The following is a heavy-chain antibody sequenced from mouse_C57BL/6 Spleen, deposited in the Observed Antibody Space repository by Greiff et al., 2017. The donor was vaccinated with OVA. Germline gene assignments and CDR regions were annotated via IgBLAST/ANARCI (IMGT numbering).Heavy chain of an antibody. CDR3: ARSTTVVAKDY. D-gene: IGHD1-1*01. J-gene: IGHJ2*01. CDR2: INPNNGGT. Sequence: EVKLQQSGPELVKPGASVKISCKASGYTFTDYYMNWVKQSHGKSLEWIGDINPNNGGTSYNQKFKGKATLTVDKSSSTAYMELRSLTSEDSAVYYCARSTTVVAKDYWGQGTTLTVSS. V-gene: IGHV1-26*01. CDR1: GYTFTDYY.